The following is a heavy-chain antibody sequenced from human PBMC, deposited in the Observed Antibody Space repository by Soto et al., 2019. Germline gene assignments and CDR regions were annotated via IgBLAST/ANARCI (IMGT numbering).Heavy chain of an antibody. V-gene: IGHV4-61*01. CDR1: GGSVNTAPYH. J-gene: IGHJ4*02. CDR3: ARDHHSYYDTSCYYPYFDF. CDR2: IYYTGST. Sequence: SETLSLTCTVSGGSVNTAPYHWSWIRQSPRNGLEWIGNIYYTGSTNYNPSFESPVAISLDTSNNQFSLRLTSLTAADTAVYFCARDHHSYYDTSCYYPYFDFWGQGTLVTVSS. D-gene: IGHD3-22*01.